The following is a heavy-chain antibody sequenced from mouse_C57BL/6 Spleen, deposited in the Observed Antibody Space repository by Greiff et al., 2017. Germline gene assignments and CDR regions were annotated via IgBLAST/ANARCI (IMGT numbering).Heavy chain of an antibody. CDR1: GYTFTDYN. J-gene: IGHJ1*03. D-gene: IGHD2-12*01. Sequence: EVQLQQSGPELVKPGASVKIPCKASGYTFTDYNMDWVKQSHGKSLEWIGDINPNNGGTIYNQKFKGKATLTVDKSSSTAYMELRSLTSEDTAVYYCARGDSQGWYFDVWGTGTTVTVSS. CDR3: ARGDSQGWYFDV. CDR2: INPNNGGT. V-gene: IGHV1-18*01.